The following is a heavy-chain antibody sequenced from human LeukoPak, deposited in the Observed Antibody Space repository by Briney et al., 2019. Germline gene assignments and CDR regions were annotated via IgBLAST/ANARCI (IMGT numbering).Heavy chain of an antibody. Sequence: ASVKVSCKASGGTFISYAISWVRQAPGQGLEWMGGIIPIFGIANYAQKFQGRVTITTDESTSTAYMELSSLRSEDTAVYYCARDRQAVPAAHNWFDPWGQGTLVTVSS. CDR2: IIPIFGIA. CDR3: ARDRQAVPAAHNWFDP. CDR1: GGTFISYA. D-gene: IGHD2-2*01. J-gene: IGHJ5*02. V-gene: IGHV1-69*05.